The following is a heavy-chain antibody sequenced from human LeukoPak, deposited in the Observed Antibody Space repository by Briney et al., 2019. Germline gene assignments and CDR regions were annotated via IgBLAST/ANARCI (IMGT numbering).Heavy chain of an antibody. J-gene: IGHJ4*02. Sequence: GGSLRLSCAASELSFTNYAMSWVRQAPARGPEWVSSIRGNGETFYADSVKGRFTISRDSSKNTLYLQMNSLRAEDMAVYYCAKGAYDYIEMGYFDYWGQGTLVTVSS. CDR2: IRGNGET. D-gene: IGHD5-12*01. CDR1: ELSFTNYA. CDR3: AKGAYDYIEMGYFDY. V-gene: IGHV3-23*01.